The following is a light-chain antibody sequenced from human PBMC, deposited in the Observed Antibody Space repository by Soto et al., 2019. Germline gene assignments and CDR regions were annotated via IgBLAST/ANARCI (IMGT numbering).Light chain of an antibody. CDR3: SSYTTSSTVV. CDR2: DVS. J-gene: IGLJ2*01. CDR1: SSDVGGYNY. V-gene: IGLV2-14*01. Sequence: QSALTQPASVSGSPGQSITISCTGTSSDVGGYNYVSWYQQHPGKAPKVMIFDVSNRPSGISNRFSGSKSANTASLTISGLQAEDEAHCYSSSYTTSSTVVFGGGTKLTVL.